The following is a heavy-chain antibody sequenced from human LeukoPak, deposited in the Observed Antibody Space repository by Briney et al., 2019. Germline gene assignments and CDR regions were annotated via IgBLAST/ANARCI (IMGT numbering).Heavy chain of an antibody. V-gene: IGHV4-59*08. Sequence: SETLSLTCAVYGGSFSSYYWTWIRQPPGKGLEWIGYIYYSGSTNYNPSLKSRVTISVDTSKNQFSLKLSSVTAADTAVYYCARISQAVAPDTYCFDPWGQGTLVTVSS. CDR1: GGSFSSYY. CDR3: ARISQAVAPDTYCFDP. CDR2: IYYSGST. D-gene: IGHD6-19*01. J-gene: IGHJ5*02.